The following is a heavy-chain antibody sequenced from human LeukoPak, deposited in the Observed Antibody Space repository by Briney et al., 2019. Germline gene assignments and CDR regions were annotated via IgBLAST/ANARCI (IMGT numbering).Heavy chain of an antibody. D-gene: IGHD3-16*01. CDR1: GGSFSDYY. V-gene: IGHV4-34*01. CDR2: INHSGST. Sequence: SETLSLTCVVYGGSFSDYYWSWIRQAPGKGLEWIGEINHSGSTNYNPSLKSRVTISVDTSKNQFSLQLNSVTPEDTAVYYCARDLGRFLDNWGQGTLVTVSS. J-gene: IGHJ4*02. CDR3: ARDLGRFLDN.